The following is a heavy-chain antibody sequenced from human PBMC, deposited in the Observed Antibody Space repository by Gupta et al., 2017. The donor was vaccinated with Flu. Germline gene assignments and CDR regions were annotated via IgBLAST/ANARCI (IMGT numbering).Heavy chain of an antibody. CDR3: AKDRSSVDAFDI. D-gene: IGHD6-6*01. Sequence: QAPGKGLEWVSGTDWNAGGLGYAESVRGRFTISRDNARNTLYLQMNSLRPEDTALYFCAKDRSSVDAFDIWGLGTMVTVSS. CDR2: TDWNAGGL. V-gene: IGHV3-9*01. J-gene: IGHJ3*02.